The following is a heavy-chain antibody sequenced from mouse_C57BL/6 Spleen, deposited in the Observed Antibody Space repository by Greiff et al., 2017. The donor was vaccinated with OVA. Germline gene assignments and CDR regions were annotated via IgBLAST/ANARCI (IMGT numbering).Heavy chain of an antibody. V-gene: IGHV1-53*01. CDR3: AREGLRRGGTGYYAMDY. D-gene: IGHD2-4*01. Sequence: QVQLQQPGTELVKPGASVKLSCKASGYTFTSYWMHWVKQRPGQGLEWIGNINPSNGGTNYNEKFKSKATLTVDKSSSTAYMQLSSLTSEDSAVYYCAREGLRRGGTGYYAMDYWGQGTSVTVSS. CDR2: INPSNGGT. J-gene: IGHJ4*01. CDR1: GYTFTSYW.